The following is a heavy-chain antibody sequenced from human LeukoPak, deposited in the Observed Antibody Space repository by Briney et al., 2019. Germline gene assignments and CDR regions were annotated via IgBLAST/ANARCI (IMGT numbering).Heavy chain of an antibody. D-gene: IGHD3-3*01. CDR3: ARGYDFWSGYYTGYNWFDP. CDR2: INHSGST. J-gene: IGHJ5*02. V-gene: IGHV4-34*01. Sequence: SETLSLTCAGYGGSFSGYYWSWIRQPPGKGLEWIGEINHSGSTNYNPSLKSRVTISVDTSKNQFSLKLSSVTAADTAVYYCARGYDFWSGYYTGYNWFDPWGQGTLVTVSS. CDR1: GGSFSGYY.